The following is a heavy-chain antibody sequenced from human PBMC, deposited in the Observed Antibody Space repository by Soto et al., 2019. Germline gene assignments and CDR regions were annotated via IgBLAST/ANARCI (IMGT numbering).Heavy chain of an antibody. CDR1: GFTFNTYA. J-gene: IGHJ3*01. V-gene: IGHV3-23*01. Sequence: GGSLRLSCAASGFTFNTYAMNWVRQAPGKGLEWVASISGSGGTTYYADSVKGRFTVSRDTSKNTLFLQMNSLSAEDTAVYYCAKGFIVVVNPIRPDHNFDVWGKGTMVTV. CDR3: AKGFIVVVNPIRPDHNFDV. D-gene: IGHD2-21*01. CDR2: ISGSGGTT.